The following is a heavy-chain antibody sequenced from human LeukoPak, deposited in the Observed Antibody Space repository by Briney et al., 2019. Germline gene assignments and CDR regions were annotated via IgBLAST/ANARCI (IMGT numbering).Heavy chain of an antibody. CDR2: IIPIFGTA. CDR3: ARDGLNGNDYGDYDGPGGGMDV. CDR1: GYTFTGYY. Sequence: SVKVSCKASGYTFTGYYMHWVRQAPGQGLEWMGGIIPIFGTANYAQKFQGRVTITADESTSTAYMELSSLRSEDTAVYYCARDGLNGNDYGDYDGPGGGMDVWGQGTTVTVSS. J-gene: IGHJ6*02. V-gene: IGHV1-69*13. D-gene: IGHD4-17*01.